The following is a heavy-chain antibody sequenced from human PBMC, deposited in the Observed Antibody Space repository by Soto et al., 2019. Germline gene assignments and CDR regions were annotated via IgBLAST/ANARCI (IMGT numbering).Heavy chain of an antibody. CDR1: GGSISIGGYY. J-gene: IGHJ6*02. CDR2: IYYSWST. Sequence: SETLSLTCTVSGGSISIGGYYWSWIRQHPGKGLEWIGYIYYSWSTYYNPSLKSRVTISVDTSKNQFSLKLSSVTAADTAVYYCARDSRFRLDGMDVWGQGTTVTVSS. CDR3: ARDSRFRLDGMDV. D-gene: IGHD3-10*01. V-gene: IGHV4-31*03.